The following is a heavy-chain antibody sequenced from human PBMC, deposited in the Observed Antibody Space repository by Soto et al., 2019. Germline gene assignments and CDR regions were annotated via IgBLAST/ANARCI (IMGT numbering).Heavy chain of an antibody. CDR1: GFTFGDYA. Sequence: GGSLRLSCTASGFTFGDYAMSWFRQAPGKGLEWVGFIKSKTDGGTTDYAAPVKGRFTISRDDSKNTLYLQMNSLKTEDTAVYYCTTENYYDSSGTASDYWGQGTLVTVSS. V-gene: IGHV3-49*03. J-gene: IGHJ4*02. CDR3: TTENYYDSSGTASDY. D-gene: IGHD3-22*01. CDR2: IKSKTDGGTT.